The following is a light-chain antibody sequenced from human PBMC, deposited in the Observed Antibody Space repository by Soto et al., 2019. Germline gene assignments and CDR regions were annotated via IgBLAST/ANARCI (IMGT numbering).Light chain of an antibody. V-gene: IGKV3D-15*01. CDR1: QNVNID. J-gene: IGKJ3*01. Sequence: EIVLTQSPATLSVSPGESATLSCRASQNVNIDLVWYQQKPGQAPKVLMFSASARETGIPARFSGGGSETEFTLTISSLQPEDSGVYYCQQYNTWPFTFGPGTKVAIK. CDR2: SAS. CDR3: QQYNTWPFT.